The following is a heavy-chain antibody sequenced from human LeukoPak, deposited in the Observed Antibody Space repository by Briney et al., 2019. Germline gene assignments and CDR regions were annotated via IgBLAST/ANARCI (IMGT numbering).Heavy chain of an antibody. CDR3: ERAGRVTVTKGSWFDP. D-gene: IGHD4-17*01. J-gene: IGHJ5*02. CDR1: GGSFSGYY. Sequence: SETLSLTCAVYGGSFSGYYWSWIRQPPGKGLEWIGEINHSGSTNYNPSLKSRVTISVDTSKNQFSLKLSSVTAADTAVYYCERAGRVTVTKGSWFDPWGQGTLVTVSS. CDR2: INHSGST. V-gene: IGHV4-34*01.